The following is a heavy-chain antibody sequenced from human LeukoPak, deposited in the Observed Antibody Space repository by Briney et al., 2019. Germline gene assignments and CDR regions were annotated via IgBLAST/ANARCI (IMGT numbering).Heavy chain of an antibody. CDR2: IIPIFGTA. D-gene: IGHD3-9*01. V-gene: IGHV1-69*01. J-gene: IGHJ4*02. Sequence: SVKVSCKASGGTFSSYAISWVRQAPGQGLEWMGGIIPIFGTANYAQKFQGRVTITADESTSTAYMELSSLRSEDTAVYYCAGSRQGDYDILTGYSNWGQGTLVTVSS. CDR3: AGSRQGDYDILTGYSN. CDR1: GGTFSSYA.